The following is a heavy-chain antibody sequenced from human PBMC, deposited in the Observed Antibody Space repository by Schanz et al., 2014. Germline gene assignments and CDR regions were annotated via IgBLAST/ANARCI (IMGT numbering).Heavy chain of an antibody. J-gene: IGHJ4*02. CDR3: AREIPAGGHFDY. V-gene: IGHV3-7*01. CDR1: GFTFSRYW. CDR2: IKQDGSAK. D-gene: IGHD2-15*01. Sequence: EVQLVESGGGVVQPGRSLRLSCAASGFTFSRYWMTWVRQAPGKGLEWVANIKQDGSAKNYVDSVKGRFTISRDNSKNTLYLRMISLRAEDTAMFYCAREIPAGGHFDYWGQGTLVSVSS.